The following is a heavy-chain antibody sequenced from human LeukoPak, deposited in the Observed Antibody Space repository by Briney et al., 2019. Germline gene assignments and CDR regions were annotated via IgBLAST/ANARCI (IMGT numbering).Heavy chain of an antibody. CDR1: GGSISSGDYY. D-gene: IGHD1-26*01. V-gene: IGHV4-30-4*08. CDR3: ARDRSYSGSYYFDY. J-gene: IGHJ4*02. Sequence: SETLSLTCTVSGGSISSGDYYWSWIRQPPGEGLEWIGYIYYSGSTYYNPSLKSRVTISVDTSKNQFSLKLSSVTAADTAVYYCARDRSYSGSYYFDYWGQGTLVTVS. CDR2: IYYSGST.